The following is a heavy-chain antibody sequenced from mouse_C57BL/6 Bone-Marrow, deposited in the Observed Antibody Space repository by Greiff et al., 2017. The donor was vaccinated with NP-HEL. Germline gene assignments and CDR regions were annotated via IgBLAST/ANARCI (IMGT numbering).Heavy chain of an antibody. CDR1: GYTFTDYY. V-gene: IGHV1-77*01. CDR3: LTGTGDYAMDY. Sequence: VQLQQSGAELVKPGASVKISCKASGYTFTDYYMNWVKQRPGQGLEWVGKIGPGSGSTYYNEKFKGKATLTADKSSSTAYMQLSSLTSEDSAVXFCLTGTGDYAMDYWGQGTSVTVSS. CDR2: IGPGSGST. D-gene: IGHD4-1*01. J-gene: IGHJ4*01.